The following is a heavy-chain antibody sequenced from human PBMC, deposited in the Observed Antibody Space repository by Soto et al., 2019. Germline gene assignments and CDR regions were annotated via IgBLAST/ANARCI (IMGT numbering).Heavy chain of an antibody. D-gene: IGHD3-22*01. CDR3: ARINYYDSSGYYFPAFDM. CDR1: GFVFSSSW. J-gene: IGHJ3*02. V-gene: IGHV3-74*01. Sequence: PGGSLRLSCSASGFVFSSSWMHWVRQAPGKGLVWVSRINGDGSTTTYADFVKGRFTVSRDNAKNTVTLQMNSLRAEDTAVYYCARINYYDSSGYYFPAFDMWGQGTMVTVSS. CDR2: INGDGSTT.